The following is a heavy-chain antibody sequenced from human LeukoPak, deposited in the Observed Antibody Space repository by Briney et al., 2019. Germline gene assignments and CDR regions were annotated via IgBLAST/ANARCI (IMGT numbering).Heavy chain of an antibody. D-gene: IGHD5-18*01. V-gene: IGHV1-2*02. Sequence: GASVKVSCKASGYTLTGYYMHWVRQAPGQGLEWMGWINPNSGGTNYAQKFQGRVTMTRDTSISTAYMELSRLRSDDTAVYYCARNQDTASYYYYMDVWGKGTTVTVSS. CDR2: INPNSGGT. CDR1: GYTLTGYY. J-gene: IGHJ6*03. CDR3: ARNQDTASYYYYMDV.